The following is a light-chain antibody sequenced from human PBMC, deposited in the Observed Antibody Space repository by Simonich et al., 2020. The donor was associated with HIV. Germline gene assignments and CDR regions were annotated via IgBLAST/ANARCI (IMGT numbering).Light chain of an antibody. V-gene: IGKV4-1*01. Sequence: DIVMTQSPDSLAVSLGERATINCKSSQNVLYSSNNKNSIAWYQQKPGQPPKLLIYWTSTRESGVPDRVTGSGSGTDFTLTISSLQAEDVAVYYCQQYYSAPTFGQGTKLEIK. J-gene: IGKJ2*01. CDR2: WTS. CDR3: QQYYSAPT. CDR1: QNVLYSSNNKNS.